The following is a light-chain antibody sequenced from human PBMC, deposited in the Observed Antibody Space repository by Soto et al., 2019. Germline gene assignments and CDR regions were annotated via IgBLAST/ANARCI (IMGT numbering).Light chain of an antibody. CDR1: SSDVGGYNY. J-gene: IGLJ1*01. CDR2: DVS. Sequence: QSALTQPASVSGSPGQSITISCTGTSSDVGGYNYVSWYQQHPGKAPKLMIFDVSNRPSGVSNRFSGSKSDNTASLTISGLQAEDEADDYCSSYTTSSTPLFVFGTGTKLTVL. CDR3: SSYTTSSTPLFV. V-gene: IGLV2-14*01.